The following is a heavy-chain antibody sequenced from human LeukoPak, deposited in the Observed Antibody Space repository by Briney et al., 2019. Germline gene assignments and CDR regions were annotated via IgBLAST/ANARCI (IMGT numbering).Heavy chain of an antibody. Sequence: RGSLRLSCVASGFTLSGYWMHWVRQAPGKGLVWVSRIKNDGSSTTYADSVKGRFTISRDNAENTLYLQMNSLRAEDTAVYYCGRSDRFDLWGQGTLVTVSS. J-gene: IGHJ4*02. D-gene: IGHD2-21*01. V-gene: IGHV3-74*01. CDR2: IKNDGSST. CDR3: GRSDRFDL. CDR1: GFTLSGYW.